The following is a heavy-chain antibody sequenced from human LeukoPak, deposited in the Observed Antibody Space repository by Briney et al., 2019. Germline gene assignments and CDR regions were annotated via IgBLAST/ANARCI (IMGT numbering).Heavy chain of an antibody. CDR1: GGSISSYH. D-gene: IGHD3-22*01. Sequence: PSETLSLTCTVSGGSISSYHWSWIRQPPGKGLECIGYIYYSGSTHYNPSLKSRVTISVDTSKNQFSLKLSSVTAADTAVYYCAREGTLYDSSGYYGGGDAFDIWGQGTMVTVSS. CDR2: IYYSGST. J-gene: IGHJ3*02. V-gene: IGHV4-59*12. CDR3: AREGTLYDSSGYYGGGDAFDI.